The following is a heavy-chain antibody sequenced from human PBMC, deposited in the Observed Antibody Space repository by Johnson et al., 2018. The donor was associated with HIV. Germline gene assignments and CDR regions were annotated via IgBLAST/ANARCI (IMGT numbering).Heavy chain of an antibody. J-gene: IGHJ3*02. Sequence: QVQLVESGGGVVQPGRSLRLSCAASGFTFSSYAMHWVRQAPGKGLEWVAIISYDGNNKYYADSVKGRFTISRDNSKNTLYLQMIGLRAEDTAVYYCARDPPWPMRNAFDIWGQGTLVTVSS. CDR2: ISYDGNNK. CDR3: ARDPPWPMRNAFDI. V-gene: IGHV3-30-3*01. CDR1: GFTFSSYA. D-gene: IGHD5-12*01.